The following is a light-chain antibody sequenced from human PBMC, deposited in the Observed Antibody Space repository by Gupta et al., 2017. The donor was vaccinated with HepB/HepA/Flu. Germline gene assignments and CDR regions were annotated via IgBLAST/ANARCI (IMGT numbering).Light chain of an antibody. V-gene: IGKV1-5*03. CDR1: QSISTW. CDR3: QQYNNYPFT. Sequence: DIQMTQSPSTLSASVGDRVTITCRASQSISTWLAWYQQKPGKAPNLLIYKASSLKSGVPSRFSGSGSGTEFTLTISSLQPDDVATYYCQQYNNYPFTFGGGTKVEIK. CDR2: KAS. J-gene: IGKJ4*01.